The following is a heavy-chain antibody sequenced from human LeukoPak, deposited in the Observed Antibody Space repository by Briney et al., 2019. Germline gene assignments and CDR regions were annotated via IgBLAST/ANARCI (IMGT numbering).Heavy chain of an antibody. CDR2: IKQDGSEK. CDR3: AREMRYYYYYGMDV. J-gene: IGHJ6*02. CDR1: GFTFSSYW. V-gene: IGHV3-7*01. Sequence: GGSLRLSCAASGFTFSSYWMSWVRQAPGKGLEWVANIKQDGSEKYYVDSVKGRFTISRDNAKNSLYLQMNSLRAEDTAVYYCAREMRYYYYYGMDVWGQGTTVTVSS.